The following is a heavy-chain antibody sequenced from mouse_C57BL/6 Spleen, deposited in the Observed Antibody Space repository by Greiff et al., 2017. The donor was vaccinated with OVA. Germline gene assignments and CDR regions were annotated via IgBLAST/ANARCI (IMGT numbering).Heavy chain of an antibody. CDR3: TRGNDHDWAY. CDR2: IDPETGGT. Sequence: QVQLKESGAELVRPGASVTLSCKASGYTFTDYEMHWVKQTPVHGLEWIGAIDPETGGTAYNQKFKGKAILTADKSSSTAYMELRSLTSEDSAVYYCTRGNDHDWAYWGQGTLVTVSA. CDR1: GYTFTDYE. J-gene: IGHJ3*01. V-gene: IGHV1-15*01. D-gene: IGHD2-12*01.